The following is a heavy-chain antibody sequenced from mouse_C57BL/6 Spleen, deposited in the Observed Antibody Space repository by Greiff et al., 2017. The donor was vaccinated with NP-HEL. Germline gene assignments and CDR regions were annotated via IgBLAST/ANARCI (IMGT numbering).Heavy chain of an antibody. D-gene: IGHD3-2*02. V-gene: IGHV1-26*01. J-gene: IGHJ2*01. CDR1: GYTFTDYY. CDR3: ARSSSGRIYYFDY. CDR2: INPNNGGT. Sequence: VQLQQSGPELVKPGASVKISCKASGYTFTDYYMNWVKQSHGKSLEWIGDINPNNGGTSYNQKFKGKATLTVDKSSSTAYMELRSLTSEDSAVYYCARSSSGRIYYFDYWGRGTTLTVSS.